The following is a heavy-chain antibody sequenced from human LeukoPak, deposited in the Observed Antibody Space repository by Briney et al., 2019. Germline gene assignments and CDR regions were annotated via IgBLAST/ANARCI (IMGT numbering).Heavy chain of an antibody. Sequence: GASVKVTCKASGYTFTTYAMHWVRQAPGQGLEWMGWINAGNGNTKYSRKFQARVTITRDTSASTAYMELSSLRSEDTAVYYCARDSGGYSSSWYHYYYGMDVWGQGTTVTVSS. CDR3: ARDSGGYSSSWYHYYYGMDV. V-gene: IGHV1-3*01. CDR1: GYTFTTYA. J-gene: IGHJ6*02. CDR2: INAGNGNT. D-gene: IGHD6-13*01.